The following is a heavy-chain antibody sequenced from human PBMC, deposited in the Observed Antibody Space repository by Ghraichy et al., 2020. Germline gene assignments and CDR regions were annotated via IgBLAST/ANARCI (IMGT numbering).Heavy chain of an antibody. CDR1: RFTFSNHA. J-gene: IGHJ4*02. Sequence: TLSLTCAASRFTFSNHAMHWARQAPGKGLEWVAVISFEGITKYYGDSVKGRFTISRDNSKNTLYLQMNSLRAEDTAVYYCSGHRDGFSYWGQGALVIVSS. D-gene: IGHD5-24*01. V-gene: IGHV3-30-3*01. CDR3: SGHRDGFSY. CDR2: ISFEGITK.